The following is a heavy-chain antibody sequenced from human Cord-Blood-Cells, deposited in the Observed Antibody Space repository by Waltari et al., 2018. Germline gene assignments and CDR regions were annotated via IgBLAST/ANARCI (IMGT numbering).Heavy chain of an antibody. V-gene: IGHV4-34*01. D-gene: IGHD2-2*01. J-gene: IGHJ6*02. CDR3: ARATRLYCSSTSCYEYYYYGMDV. CDR2: INHSGST. Sequence: QVQLQQWGAGLLKPSETLSLTCPVYGGSFSGYYWSWIRQPPGKGLEWIGEINHSGSTNYNPSLKSRVTISVDTSKNQFSLKLSSVTAADTAVYYCARATRLYCSSTSCYEYYYYGMDVWGQGTTVTVSS. CDR1: GGSFSGYY.